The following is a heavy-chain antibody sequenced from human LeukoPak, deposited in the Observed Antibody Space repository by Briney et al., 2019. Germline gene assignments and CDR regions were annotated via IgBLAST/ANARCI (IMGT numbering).Heavy chain of an antibody. CDR1: VGSISGLY. Sequence: PSETLSLTCFVSVGSISGLYGGGIGRPPGKGLEGMGYIYYTGSTNYNPSLKSRVTMFVDMSKNQFSLRLSSVTAADTAVYYCARHRAYSSSSPFDYWGQGTLVTVSS. CDR3: ARHRAYSSSSPFDY. CDR2: IYYTGST. D-gene: IGHD6-6*01. V-gene: IGHV4-59*08. J-gene: IGHJ4*02.